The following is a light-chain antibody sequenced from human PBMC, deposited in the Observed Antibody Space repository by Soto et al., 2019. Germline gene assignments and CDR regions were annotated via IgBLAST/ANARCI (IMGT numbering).Light chain of an antibody. CDR3: QQYGVSPWT. Sequence: IVLTQSPGTLSLSPGETATLSCRTDQSASGNFLAWYQQKSGQAPRLPLSYASNRATGIPDRFSGSGSGTDFTLTISRLESEDFAVYYCQQYGVSPWTFGPGTKVDIK. V-gene: IGKV3-20*01. CDR2: YAS. J-gene: IGKJ1*01. CDR1: QSASGNF.